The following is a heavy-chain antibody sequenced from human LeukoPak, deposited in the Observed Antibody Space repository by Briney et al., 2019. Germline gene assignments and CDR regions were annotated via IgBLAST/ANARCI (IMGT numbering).Heavy chain of an antibody. J-gene: IGHJ3*01. Sequence: GGSLRLSCAASGFTVSSNYMSWVRQAPGKGLEWVSVIYSGGSTYYADSVKGRFTISRDNAKNSLYLQMNSLRAEDTAVYYCARSEEYDFWSGYYKGAIDVWGQGTMVTVSS. CDR3: ARSEEYDFWSGYYKGAIDV. CDR1: GFTVSSNY. V-gene: IGHV3-53*01. CDR2: IYSGGST. D-gene: IGHD3-3*01.